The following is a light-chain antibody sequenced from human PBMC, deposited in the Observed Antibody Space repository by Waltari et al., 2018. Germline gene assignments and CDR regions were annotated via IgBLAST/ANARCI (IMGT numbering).Light chain of an antibody. CDR3: MQALEFPWT. J-gene: IGKJ1*01. CDR1: ESLLDSEDGNTY. Sequence: DIVMTQTPLSLPVTLGEPAYIPCRHSESLLDSEDGNTYLEWYLQKPGQSPQLLIYEVSNRASGVPDRFSGSGSDTDFTLKISRVEAEDVGVYYCMQALEFPWTFGQGTKVEIK. CDR2: EVS. V-gene: IGKV2-40*01.